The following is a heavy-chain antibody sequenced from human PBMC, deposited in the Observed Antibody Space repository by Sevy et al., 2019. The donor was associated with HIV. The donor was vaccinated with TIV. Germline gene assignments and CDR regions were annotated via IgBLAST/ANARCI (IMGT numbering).Heavy chain of an antibody. Sequence: SETLSLTCTVSGGSISSYYWSWIRQPPGKGLEWIGYIYYSGSTNYNPSLKGRVTISVDTSKNQFSLKLSSVTAADTAVYYCARETTVTKGAFDIWGQGTMVTVSS. J-gene: IGHJ3*02. CDR1: GGSISSYY. CDR2: IYYSGST. D-gene: IGHD4-17*01. CDR3: ARETTVTKGAFDI. V-gene: IGHV4-59*01.